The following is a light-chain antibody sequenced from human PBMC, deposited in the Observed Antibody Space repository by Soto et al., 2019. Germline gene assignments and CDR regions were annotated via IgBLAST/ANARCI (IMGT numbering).Light chain of an antibody. CDR2: GAS. CDR1: QSVKSSY. Sequence: EIVLTQSPGTLSFSPWERATLPCRASQSVKSSYLAWYQQKPGQAPRLLIYGASSRATGIPDRFSGSGSGTDFTLTISILEPEDFAVYYCQQYGSSWTFGQGTTVDIK. CDR3: QQYGSSWT. V-gene: IGKV3-20*01. J-gene: IGKJ1*01.